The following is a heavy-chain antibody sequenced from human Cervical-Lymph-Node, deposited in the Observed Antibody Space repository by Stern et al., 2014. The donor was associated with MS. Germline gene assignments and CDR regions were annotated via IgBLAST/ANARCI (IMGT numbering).Heavy chain of an antibody. CDR1: GDTFSSYA. CDR3: ARDSTTGMDV. J-gene: IGHJ6*02. D-gene: IGHD1-1*01. CDR2: IVPIFGTA. V-gene: IGHV1-69*01. Sequence: VQLVESGAEVKRPGYSVKVSCKTSGDTFSSYAISWVRQGPGQGLAWMGGIVPIFGTANYAEKSQGRVTIHAVVSTNTAYMELSRLGSDDTAVYYCARDSTTGMDVWGQGTTVTVSS.